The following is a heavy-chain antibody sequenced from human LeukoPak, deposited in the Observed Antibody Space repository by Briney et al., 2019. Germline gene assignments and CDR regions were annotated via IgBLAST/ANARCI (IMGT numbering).Heavy chain of an antibody. J-gene: IGHJ5*02. V-gene: IGHV4-39*01. Sequence: SETLSLTCTVSGGSISSSSYYWGWIRQPPGKGLEWIGSIYYSGSTYYNPSLKGRVTISVDTSKNQFSLKLSSVTAADTAVYYCARPAVAGSYWFDPWGQGTLVTVSS. CDR3: ARPAVAGSYWFDP. D-gene: IGHD6-19*01. CDR1: GGSISSSSYY. CDR2: IYYSGST.